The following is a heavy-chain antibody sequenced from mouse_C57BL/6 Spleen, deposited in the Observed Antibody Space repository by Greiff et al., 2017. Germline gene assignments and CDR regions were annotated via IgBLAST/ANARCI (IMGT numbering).Heavy chain of an antibody. CDR1: GYSFTSYY. V-gene: IGHV1-66*01. Sequence: QVQLKQSGPELVKPGASVKISCKASGYSFTSYYIHWVKQRPGQGLEWIGWIYPGSGNTKYNEKFKGKATLTADTSSSTAYMQLSSLTSEDSAVYYCAREIYYGNPYYFDYWGQGTTLTVSS. CDR2: IYPGSGNT. D-gene: IGHD2-1*01. CDR3: AREIYYGNPYYFDY. J-gene: IGHJ2*01.